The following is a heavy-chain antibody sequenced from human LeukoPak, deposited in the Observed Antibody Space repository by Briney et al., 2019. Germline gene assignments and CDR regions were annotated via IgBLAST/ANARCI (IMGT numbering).Heavy chain of an antibody. J-gene: IGHJ5*02. CDR2: IYYSGST. CDR1: GFSLSSYA. Sequence: GSLRLSCTVSGFSLSSYALSWIRQPPGKGLEWIGTIYYSGSTYYNPSLMSRVAISVDTSKNQFSLKLTSVTAADMAVYFCARIFRGYSGGGWYKSWFDPWGQGTLVTVSS. V-gene: IGHV4-39*07. CDR3: ARIFRGYSGGGWYKSWFDP. D-gene: IGHD2-15*01.